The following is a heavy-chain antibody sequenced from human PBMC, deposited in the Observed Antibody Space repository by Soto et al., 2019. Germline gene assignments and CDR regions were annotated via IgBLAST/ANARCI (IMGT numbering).Heavy chain of an antibody. CDR1: GFTFSSYS. V-gene: IGHV3-21*01. CDR2: ISSSSSYI. J-gene: IGHJ6*02. Sequence: EVQLVESGGGLVKPGGSLRLSCAASGFTFSSYSMNWVRQAPGKGLEWVSSISSSSSYIYYADSVKGRFTISRDNAKNSLYLQMNSLRAEDTAVYYCARRGGGYSYGEDYYYGMDVWGQGTTVTVSS. CDR3: ARRGGGYSYGEDYYYGMDV. D-gene: IGHD5-18*01.